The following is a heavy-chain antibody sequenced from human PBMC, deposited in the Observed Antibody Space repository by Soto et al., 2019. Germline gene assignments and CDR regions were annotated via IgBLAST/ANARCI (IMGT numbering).Heavy chain of an antibody. Sequence: SETLSLTCAVYGGSFSGCYWSWIRQPPGKGLEWIWEINHSGSTNYNPSLKSRVTISVDTSKNQFSLKLSSVTAADTAVYYCALGDSGYDSFYFVXWGQGTLVTVSX. V-gene: IGHV4-34*01. D-gene: IGHD5-12*01. CDR3: ALGDSGYDSFYFVX. J-gene: IGHJ4*02. CDR1: GGSFSGCY. CDR2: INHSGST.